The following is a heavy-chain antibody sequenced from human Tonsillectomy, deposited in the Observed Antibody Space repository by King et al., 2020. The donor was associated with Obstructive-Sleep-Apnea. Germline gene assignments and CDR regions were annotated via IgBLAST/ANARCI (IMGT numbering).Heavy chain of an antibody. J-gene: IGHJ4*02. CDR3: AKLDMDYYDSSGYPNSYYFDY. V-gene: IGHV3-23*04. CDR2: IIGSGCST. Sequence: VQLVESGGGLVQPGGSLRLSCAASGFTFSSYAMSWVRQAPGKVLEWVSAIIGSGCSTYYADSVKGRFTISRDNSKNTLYLQMNSLRTEDTAVYYCAKLDMDYYDSSGYPNSYYFDYWGQGTLVTVSS. CDR1: GFTFSSYA. D-gene: IGHD3-22*01.